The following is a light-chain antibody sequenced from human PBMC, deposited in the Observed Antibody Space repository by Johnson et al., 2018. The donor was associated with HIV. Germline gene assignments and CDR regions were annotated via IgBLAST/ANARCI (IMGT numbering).Light chain of an antibody. V-gene: IGLV1-51*01. Sequence: QSVLTQPPSVSAAPGQKVTISCSGISSKIGNHYVSWYQLLPGTAPKLLIYDNNQRPSGIPDRFSASKSGTSATLGITGLQTGDEADYYCGTWDSSLSTYVFGSGTKVTVL. CDR3: GTWDSSLSTYV. CDR2: DNN. CDR1: SSKIGNHY. J-gene: IGLJ1*01.